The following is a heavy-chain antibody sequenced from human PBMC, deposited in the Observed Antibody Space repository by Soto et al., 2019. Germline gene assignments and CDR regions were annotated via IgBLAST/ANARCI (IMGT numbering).Heavy chain of an antibody. CDR2: ISWDGGST. D-gene: IGHD6-13*01. V-gene: IGHV3-43*01. CDR3: AKDIAAAGLFDY. CDR1: GFTFDDYT. J-gene: IGHJ4*02. Sequence: GGSLRLSCAASGFTFDDYTMHWVRQAPGKGLEWVSLISWDGGSTYYADSVKGRFTISRDNSKNSLYLQMNSLRTEDTALYYCAKDIAAAGLFDYWGQGTLVTVSS.